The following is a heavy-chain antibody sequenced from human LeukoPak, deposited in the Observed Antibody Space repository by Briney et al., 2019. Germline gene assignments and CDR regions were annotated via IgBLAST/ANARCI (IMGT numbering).Heavy chain of an antibody. V-gene: IGHV4-61*01. CDR2: IYYNGYT. J-gene: IGHJ4*02. CDR3: VRDRHWTNDWVFDY. Sequence: SETLSLTCTVSGASIRSSTYYWSWIRQPPGKGLEWIGYIYYNGYTDYNPSLKSRVTISLHTSKNQFSLKLSSVNAADTAVYYCVRDRHWTNDWVFDYWGQGTLVTVSS. CDR1: GASIRSSTYY. D-gene: IGHD1/OR15-1a*01.